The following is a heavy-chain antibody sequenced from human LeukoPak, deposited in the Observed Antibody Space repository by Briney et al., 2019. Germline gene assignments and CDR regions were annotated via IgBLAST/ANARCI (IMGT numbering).Heavy chain of an antibody. J-gene: IGHJ6*02. CDR1: GFSFNTYA. D-gene: IGHD2-15*01. V-gene: IGHV3-33*06. CDR2: IWHDGSHK. Sequence: GGSLRLSCAASGFSFNTYAMHWVRQAPGQGLEWVALIWHDGSHKFYSNSVRGQFTISRDNSKNTVYLQMNNLRPEDTAVYYCAKPLGYCSGGSCIGYYYYGMDVWGQGTTVTVSS. CDR3: AKPLGYCSGGSCIGYYYYGMDV.